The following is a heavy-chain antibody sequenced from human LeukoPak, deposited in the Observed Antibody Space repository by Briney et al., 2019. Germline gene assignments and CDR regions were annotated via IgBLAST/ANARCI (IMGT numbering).Heavy chain of an antibody. CDR3: ARDRTYSYDSSGQDAFGI. V-gene: IGHV1-18*01. CDR2: ISGYSGNT. CDR1: GYSFTSYG. Sequence: ASVKVPCKASGYSFTSYGITWVRQAPGQGLEWMGWISGYSGNTNYAQKVKGRVTMTTETSTRTAYMELRSLRSDDTAVYYCARDRTYSYDSSGQDAFGIWGQGTIVTVSS. J-gene: IGHJ3*02. D-gene: IGHD3-22*01.